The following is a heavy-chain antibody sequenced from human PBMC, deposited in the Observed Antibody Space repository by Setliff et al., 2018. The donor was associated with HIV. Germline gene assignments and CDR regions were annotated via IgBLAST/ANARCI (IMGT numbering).Heavy chain of an antibody. CDR3: AKELAASGLGYFNS. V-gene: IGHV3-48*03. CDR1: GFTFSRYE. Sequence: GESLKISCAASGFTFSRYEMNWVRQAPGKGLEWVSYISSSGGTIYYADSVKGRFTISRDNSKNMLYLQMDSLRAEDTAVYYCAKELAASGLGYFNSWGRGILVTVSS. D-gene: IGHD3-22*01. J-gene: IGHJ4*02. CDR2: ISSSGGTI.